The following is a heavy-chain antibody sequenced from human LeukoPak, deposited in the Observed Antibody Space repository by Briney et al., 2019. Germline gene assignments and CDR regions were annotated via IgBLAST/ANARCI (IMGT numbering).Heavy chain of an antibody. CDR2: IWYDGSNK. J-gene: IGHJ4*02. D-gene: IGHD6-19*01. Sequence: GGSLRLSCVASGFTFSSYVMHWVRQAPGKGLEWVAVIWYDGSNKYYADSVKGRFTISRDNSKNTLYLQMNSLRAEDTAVYYCARSDSSGWYLVYFDYWGQGTLVTVSS. V-gene: IGHV3-33*01. CDR3: ARSDSSGWYLVYFDY. CDR1: GFTFSSYV.